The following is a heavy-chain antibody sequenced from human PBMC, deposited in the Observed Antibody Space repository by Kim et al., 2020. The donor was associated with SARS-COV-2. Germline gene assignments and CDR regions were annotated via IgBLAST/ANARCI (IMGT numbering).Heavy chain of an antibody. Sequence: SETLSLTCSVSGGSIRSGGKFWTWIRQHPAKGLEWIGYISYSGNSHYSPSLRSRVSISLQTSENQFSLELTSVTASDTAVYYCARGQTLDYSCQGIMVTV. CDR3: ARGQTLDY. J-gene: IGHJ4*02. CDR1: GGSIRSGGKF. CDR2: ISYSGNS. V-gene: IGHV4-31*03.